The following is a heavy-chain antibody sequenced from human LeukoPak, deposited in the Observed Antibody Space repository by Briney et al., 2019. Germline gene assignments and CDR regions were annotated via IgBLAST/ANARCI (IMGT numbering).Heavy chain of an antibody. V-gene: IGHV3-21*01. CDR3: ARECMDTTMVDAFDI. CDR1: GFIFSSYA. Sequence: PGGSLRLSCAASGFIFSSYAMNWVRQAPGKGLEWVSYISSSSNYIYYADSVKGRFTISRDNAKNSLYLQMNSLRAEDTAVYYCARECMDTTMVDAFDIWGQGTMVTVSS. D-gene: IGHD5-18*01. CDR2: ISSSSNYI. J-gene: IGHJ3*02.